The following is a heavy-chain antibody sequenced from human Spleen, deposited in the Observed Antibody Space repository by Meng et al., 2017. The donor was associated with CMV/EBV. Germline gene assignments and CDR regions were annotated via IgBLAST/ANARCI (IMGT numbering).Heavy chain of an antibody. Sequence: ASVKVSCKASGYTFTDYHIHWLRQAPGQGLELMGWINPNSGGTNYAQKFQGRVTMTRDTSISTAYMELSRLRSDDTAVYYCASSIAAAGICMDVWGQGTTVTVSS. CDR1: GYTFTDYH. J-gene: IGHJ6*02. CDR3: ASSIAAAGICMDV. D-gene: IGHD6-13*01. CDR2: INPNSGGT. V-gene: IGHV1-2*02.